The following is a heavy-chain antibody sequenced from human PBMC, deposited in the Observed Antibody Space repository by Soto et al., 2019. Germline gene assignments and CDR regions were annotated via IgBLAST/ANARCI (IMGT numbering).Heavy chain of an antibody. CDR3: ARSSSVDTAMAITENWFDP. CDR1: GGTFSIYA. CDR2: IIPIFGTA. Sequence: ASVKVSCKASGGTFSIYAISWVLQAPGQGLEWMGGIIPIFGTANYAQKFQGRVTITADESTSTAYMELSSLRSEDTAVYYCARSSSVDTAMAITENWFDPWGQGTLVTVSS. V-gene: IGHV1-69*13. J-gene: IGHJ5*02. D-gene: IGHD5-18*01.